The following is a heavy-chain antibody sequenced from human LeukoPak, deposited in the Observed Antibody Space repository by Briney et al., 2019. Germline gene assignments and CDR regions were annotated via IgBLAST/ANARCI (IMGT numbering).Heavy chain of an antibody. Sequence: SETLSLTCTVSGGSISSGGYYWSWIRQHPGKGLEWIGYIYYSGSTYYNPSLKSRVTISVDTSKNQFSLKLSSVTAADTTVYYCAREGVVRGSEAFDIWGQGTMVTVSS. CDR3: AREGVVRGSEAFDI. CDR2: IYYSGST. V-gene: IGHV4-31*03. CDR1: GGSISSGGYY. D-gene: IGHD3-10*01. J-gene: IGHJ3*02.